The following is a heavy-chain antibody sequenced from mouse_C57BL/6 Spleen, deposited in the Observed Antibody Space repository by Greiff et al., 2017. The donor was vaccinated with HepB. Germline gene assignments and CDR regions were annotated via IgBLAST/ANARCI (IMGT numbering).Heavy chain of an antibody. D-gene: IGHD2-1*01. CDR1: GYTFTSYW. CDR3: ARRGPYGNYMYFDV. CDR2: IDPSDSYT. Sequence: QVQLQQPGAELVMPGASVKLSCKASGYTFTSYWMHWVKQRPGQGLEWIGEIDPSDSYTNYNQKFKGKSTLTVDKSSSTAYMQLSSLTSEDSAVYYCARRGPYGNYMYFDVWGTGTTVTVSS. V-gene: IGHV1-69*01. J-gene: IGHJ1*03.